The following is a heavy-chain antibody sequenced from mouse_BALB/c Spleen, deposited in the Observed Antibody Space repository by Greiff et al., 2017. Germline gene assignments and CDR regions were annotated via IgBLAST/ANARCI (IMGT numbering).Heavy chain of an antibody. CDR1: GYSITSDYA. J-gene: IGHJ2*01. CDR2: ISYSGST. D-gene: IGHD2-14*01. Sequence: DVQLQESGPGLVKPSQSLSLTCTVTGYSITSDYAWNWIRQFPGNKLEWMGYISYSGSTSYNPSLKSRISITRDTSKNQFFLQLNSVTTEDTATYYCARSAYYRYDGGFDYWGQGTTLTVSS. CDR3: ARSAYYRYDGGFDY. V-gene: IGHV3-2*02.